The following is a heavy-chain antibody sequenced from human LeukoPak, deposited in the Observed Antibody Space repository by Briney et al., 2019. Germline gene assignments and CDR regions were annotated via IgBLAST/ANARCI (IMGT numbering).Heavy chain of an antibody. CDR1: GFTVRSGD. D-gene: IGHD6-13*01. Sequence: PGGSLRLSCAAFGFTVRSGDMNWVRQAPGKGLEWVSILDSDGSPSYADSVMGRFTISRDNSKNTLDLQMNSLRAEDTAVYYCARAAAGRAYYHYGMDVWGQGTTVTVSS. CDR2: LDSDGSP. V-gene: IGHV3-53*01. CDR3: ARAAAGRAYYHYGMDV. J-gene: IGHJ6*02.